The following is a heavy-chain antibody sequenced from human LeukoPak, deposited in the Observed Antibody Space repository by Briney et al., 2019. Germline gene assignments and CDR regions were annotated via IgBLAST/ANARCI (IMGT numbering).Heavy chain of an antibody. CDR1: GFTFSSYS. D-gene: IGHD6-13*01. CDR3: ARDRSIAAAVQDY. CDR2: ISSSSYI. Sequence: GGSLRLSCAASGFTFSSYSMNWVRQAPGKGLEWVSSISSSSYIYYADSVKGRFTISRDNAKNSLYLQMNSLRAEDTAVYYCARDRSIAAAVQDYWGQGTLVTISS. J-gene: IGHJ4*02. V-gene: IGHV3-21*01.